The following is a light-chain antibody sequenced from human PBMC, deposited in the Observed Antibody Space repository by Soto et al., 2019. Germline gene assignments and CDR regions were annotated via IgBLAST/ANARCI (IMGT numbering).Light chain of an antibody. CDR3: KQYGGSPRT. CDR2: GAS. CDR1: LDVNSY. V-gene: IGKV3-20*01. Sequence: VLTQSPATLSLSPGERATLSCRASLDVNSYLAWYQQKPGQAPMLLIYGASIRATGIPHRLAGSGSGKDFTLTIRTLQPEDFAVYSCKQYGGSPRTFGKGPNVDI. J-gene: IGKJ1*01.